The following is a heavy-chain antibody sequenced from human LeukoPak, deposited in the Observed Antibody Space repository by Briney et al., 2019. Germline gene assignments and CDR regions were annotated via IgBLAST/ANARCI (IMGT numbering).Heavy chain of an antibody. J-gene: IGHJ3*01. D-gene: IGHD1-26*01. CDR2: IYPGDSGP. V-gene: IGHV5-51*01. Sequence: GESLKISCKVSGYSFTGYCIGWVRQMPGKGLEWMGIIYPGDSGPTYSPSFQGQVTISVDKSISTAYLQWSSLQASDTAMYYCGMSGDRVPLQDDVFDVWGQGTMVTVST. CDR1: GYSFTGYC. CDR3: GMSGDRVPLQDDVFDV.